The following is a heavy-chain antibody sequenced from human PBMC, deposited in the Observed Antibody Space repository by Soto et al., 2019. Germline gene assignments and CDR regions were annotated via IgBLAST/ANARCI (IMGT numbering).Heavy chain of an antibody. Sequence: SDTLSLTCAVYGLSFSGYYWSWIRQPPGKGLEWIGEINHSGSTNYNPSLKSRVTISVDKSKNQFSLKLSSVTAADTAVYYCARVKVATIWEPFDYWGQGTLVTVS. D-gene: IGHD5-12*01. CDR2: INHSGST. CDR1: GLSFSGYY. CDR3: ARVKVATIWEPFDY. J-gene: IGHJ4*02. V-gene: IGHV4-34*01.